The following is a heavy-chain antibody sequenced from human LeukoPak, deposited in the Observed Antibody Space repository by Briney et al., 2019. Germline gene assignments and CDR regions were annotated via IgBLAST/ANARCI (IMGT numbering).Heavy chain of an antibody. CDR2: NNHSGST. V-gene: IGHV4-34*01. J-gene: IGHJ4*02. CDR1: GGSFSGYY. CDR3: ARGAVWSGFDY. D-gene: IGHD3-10*01. Sequence: SETLSLTCAVYGGSFSGYYWSWIRQPPGKGLEWIGENNHSGSTNYNPSLKSRVTISVDTSKNQFSLKLSSVTAADTAVYYCARGAVWSGFDYWGQGTLVTVSS.